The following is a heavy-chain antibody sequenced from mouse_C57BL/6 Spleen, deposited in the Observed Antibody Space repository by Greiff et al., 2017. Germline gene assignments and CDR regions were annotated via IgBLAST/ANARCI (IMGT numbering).Heavy chain of an antibody. V-gene: IGHV5-9*01. J-gene: IGHJ3*01. CDR2: ISGGGGNT. CDR1: GFTFSSYT. Sequence: EVQLVESGGGLVKPGGSLKLSCAASGFTFSSYTMSWVRQTPEKRLEWVATISGGGGNTYYPDRVKGRFTISRDNAKTNLYLQRSSLTSEDTALYYCGTICYDYDPWFAYWGQGTLGTVAA. CDR3: GTICYDYDPWFAY. D-gene: IGHD2-4*01.